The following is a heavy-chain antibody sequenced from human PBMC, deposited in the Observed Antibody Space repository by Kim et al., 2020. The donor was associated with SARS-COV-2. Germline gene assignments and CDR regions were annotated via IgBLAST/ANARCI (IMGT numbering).Heavy chain of an antibody. CDR3: ARRGDILTGYEWGYFDY. CDR1: GGSISSSSYY. CDR2: IYYSGST. Sequence: SETLSLTCTVSGGSISSSSYYWGWIRQPPGKGLEWIGSIYYSGSTYYNPSLKSRVTISVDTSKNQFSLKLSSVTAADTAVYYCARRGDILTGYEWGYFDYWGQGTLVTVSS. D-gene: IGHD3-9*01. V-gene: IGHV4-39*01. J-gene: IGHJ4*02.